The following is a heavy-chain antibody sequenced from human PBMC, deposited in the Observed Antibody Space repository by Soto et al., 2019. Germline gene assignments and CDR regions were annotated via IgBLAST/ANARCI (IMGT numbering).Heavy chain of an antibody. CDR2: ISPRTGSA. CDR1: GYTFTDYY. J-gene: IGHJ6*02. D-gene: IGHD2-15*01. CDR3: AKGGGGWGYCSGGSCYSRDYYGMDV. V-gene: IGHV1-2*02. Sequence: ASVKVSCKASGYTFTDYYIHWVRQAPGQGLEWMGWISPRTGSANFAQRFQGRVSMTRDTSITTAYMELRRLKSDDTAVYYCAKGGGGWGYCSGGSCYSRDYYGMDVWGQGTTVTVSS.